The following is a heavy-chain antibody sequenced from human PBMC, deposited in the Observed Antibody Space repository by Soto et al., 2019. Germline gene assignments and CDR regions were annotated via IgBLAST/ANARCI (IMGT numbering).Heavy chain of an antibody. CDR2: IYYSGST. CDR3: ARQEYYDYIWGEDAFDI. V-gene: IGHV4-39*01. Sequence: SETLSLTCTVSGGSISSSSYYWGWIRQPPGKGLEWIGSIYYSGSTYYNPSLKSRVTISVDTSKNQFSLKLSSVTAADTAVYYCARQEYYDYIWGEDAFDIWGQGTMVTVSS. J-gene: IGHJ3*02. CDR1: GGSISSSSYY. D-gene: IGHD3-16*01.